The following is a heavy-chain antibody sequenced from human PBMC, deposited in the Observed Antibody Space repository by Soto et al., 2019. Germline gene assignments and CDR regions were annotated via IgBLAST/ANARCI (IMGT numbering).Heavy chain of an antibody. CDR1: GDSVSANSAT. Sequence: SQTLSLTCAISGDSVSANSATWVWIRQSPSRGLEWLGRTYYRSKWDNDYAVSVKGRITINPDTSNNQLSLQLNSVTPDDTAVYYCARLIGNSWLDSWGQGILVTVSS. D-gene: IGHD2-8*01. CDR3: ARLIGNSWLDS. V-gene: IGHV6-1*01. J-gene: IGHJ5*01. CDR2: TYYRSKWDN.